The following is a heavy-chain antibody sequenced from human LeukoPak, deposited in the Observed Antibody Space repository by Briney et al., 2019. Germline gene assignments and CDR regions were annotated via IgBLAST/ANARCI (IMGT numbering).Heavy chain of an antibody. CDR2: IWYDGSKK. CDR1: GFTFSSYG. J-gene: IGHJ5*02. D-gene: IGHD3-10*01. CDR3: ARSLERDYSGSGSYYMNNWFDP. Sequence: PGRSLRLSSAASGFTFSSYGMHWVRQAPGKGPEWVAVIWYDGSKKYYADSVKGRFTISRDTSNNTLYLQMNSLRAEDTAVYYCARSLERDYSGSGSYYMNNWFDPWGQGTLVTVSS. V-gene: IGHV3-33*01.